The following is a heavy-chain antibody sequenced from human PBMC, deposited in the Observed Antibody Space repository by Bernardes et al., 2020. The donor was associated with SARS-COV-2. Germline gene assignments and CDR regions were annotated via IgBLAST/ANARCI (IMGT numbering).Heavy chain of an antibody. J-gene: IGHJ5*02. CDR3: ARDGSSNYDWFDP. D-gene: IGHD4-4*01. CDR1: GFTFRSSS. Sequence: QIHSCAASGFTFRSSSMNWVRQAPGQGLEWVSSISSSSSYIYYADSVKGRFTISRDNAKNSLYLQMNSLRAEDTAVYYCARDGSSNYDWFDPWGQGTLVTVSS. CDR2: ISSSSSYI. V-gene: IGHV3-21*01.